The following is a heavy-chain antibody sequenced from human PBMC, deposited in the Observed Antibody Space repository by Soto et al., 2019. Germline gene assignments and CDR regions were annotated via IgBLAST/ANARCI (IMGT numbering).Heavy chain of an antibody. J-gene: IGHJ4*02. CDR1: GGSISSYY. V-gene: IGHV4-59*08. Sequence: ETLSVTCTGSGGSISSYYGSWVGQPTGKGLEWIGYSYYSATTNYTPPLKRRVTISVPTSKNQFSLTLSSVPAADTAVYYCARHMVHLERLGYFDYWGQGTLLPVSS. CDR3: ARHMVHLERLGYFDY. D-gene: IGHD1-1*01. CDR2: SYYSATT.